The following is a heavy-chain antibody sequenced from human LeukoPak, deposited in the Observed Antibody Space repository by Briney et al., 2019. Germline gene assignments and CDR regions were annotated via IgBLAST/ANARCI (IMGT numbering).Heavy chain of an antibody. V-gene: IGHV4-59*01. Sequence: SETLSLTCTVSGGSISSYYWSWIRQPPGKGLEWIGYIYYSGSTNYNPSLKSRVTISVDTSKNQFSLKLSSVTAADTAVYYCARREGGSYYTPFDYWGQGTLVTDSS. D-gene: IGHD1-26*01. CDR2: IYYSGST. CDR1: GGSISSYY. J-gene: IGHJ4*02. CDR3: ARREGGSYYTPFDY.